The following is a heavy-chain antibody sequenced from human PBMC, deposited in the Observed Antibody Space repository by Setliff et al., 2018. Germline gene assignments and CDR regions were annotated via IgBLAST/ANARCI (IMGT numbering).Heavy chain of an antibody. CDR1: GFAFSPYA. D-gene: IGHD1-1*01. CDR3: ARDGHNVYYFDY. V-gene: IGHV3-23*03. Sequence: GGSLRLSCAASGFAFSPYAMSWVRQAPGKGLEWVSTIYSGDRNTFYPDSVKGRFTIFRESSKNTLYLYMTSLRAEDTAVYYCARDGHNVYYFDYWGLGTLVTVSS. CDR2: IYSGDRNT. J-gene: IGHJ4*02.